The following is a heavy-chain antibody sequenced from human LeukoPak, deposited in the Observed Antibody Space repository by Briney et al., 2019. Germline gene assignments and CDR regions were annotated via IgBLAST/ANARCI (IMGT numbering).Heavy chain of an antibody. D-gene: IGHD2-15*01. CDR3: AKDAATAPAFDY. Sequence: GGSLRLSCAASGFTFSSYAMSWVRQAPGKGLEWVSAISGSGGSTYYAATVQGRFNIRRDNSKNTLYLKMNSLRAEDTAVYYCAKDAATAPAFDYWGQGTLVTVSS. V-gene: IGHV3-23*01. CDR2: ISGSGGST. CDR1: GFTFSSYA. J-gene: IGHJ4*02.